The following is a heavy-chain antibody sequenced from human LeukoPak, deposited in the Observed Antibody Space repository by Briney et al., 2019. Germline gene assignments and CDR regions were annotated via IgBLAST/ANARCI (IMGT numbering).Heavy chain of an antibody. J-gene: IGHJ2*01. Sequence: PGGSLRLSCAASGFTVGTKYMNWVRQSPGKGLEWVSILYSGGDTYYADSVKSRFTISRDNSRNTLSLQMNSLRVEDTAIYYCARVGDHYHWYLDLWGRGTLVTVSS. CDR2: LYSGGDT. V-gene: IGHV3-53*01. CDR3: ARVGDHYHWYLDL. CDR1: GFTVGTKY. D-gene: IGHD3-10*01.